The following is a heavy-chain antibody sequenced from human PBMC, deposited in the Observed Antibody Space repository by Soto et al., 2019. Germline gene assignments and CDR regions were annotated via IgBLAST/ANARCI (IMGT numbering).Heavy chain of an antibody. D-gene: IGHD6-6*01. CDR2: ISAYNGNT. CDR1: GYTFTSYG. J-gene: IGHJ6*03. Sequence: ASVKVSCKASGYTFTSYGISWVRQAPGQGLEWMGWISAYNGNTNYAQKLQGRVTMTTDTSKSTAYMELRSLRSDDTAVYYCARTSIAARRVGMKGYYMDVWGKGTTVSVSS. V-gene: IGHV1-18*01. CDR3: ARTSIAARRVGMKGYYMDV.